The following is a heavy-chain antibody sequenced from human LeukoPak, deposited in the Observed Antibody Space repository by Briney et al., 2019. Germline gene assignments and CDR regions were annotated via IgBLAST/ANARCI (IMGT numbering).Heavy chain of an antibody. CDR3: ARGGRYRYGPSDY. CDR2: ILHGDSDI. Sequence: GESLKISCKGSGYSFTSYWIGWVRQMPGKGPEWMGIILHGDSDIRYRPSFQGQFTMSAAESITTAILQWSSLKASDSAMYYCARGGRYRYGPSDYWGQGTLVTVSS. V-gene: IGHV5-51*01. CDR1: GYSFTSYW. J-gene: IGHJ4*02. D-gene: IGHD5-18*01.